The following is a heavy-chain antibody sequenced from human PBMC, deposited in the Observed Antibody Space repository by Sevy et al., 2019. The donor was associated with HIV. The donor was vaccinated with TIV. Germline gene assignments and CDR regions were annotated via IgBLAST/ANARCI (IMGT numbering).Heavy chain of an antibody. CDR1: GFTFSNYA. J-gene: IGHJ4*02. D-gene: IGHD2-2*01. CDR2: FSFGCGKI. CDR3: AREGCSKPHDY. Sequence: GGSLRLSCAASGFTFSNYAMSWVRQAPGKGLEWVSTFSFGCGKINYADSVKGRFTISRDNSKNTLHLQMNSLRAEDTALYYCAREGCSKPHDYWGQRTLVTVSS. V-gene: IGHV3-23*01.